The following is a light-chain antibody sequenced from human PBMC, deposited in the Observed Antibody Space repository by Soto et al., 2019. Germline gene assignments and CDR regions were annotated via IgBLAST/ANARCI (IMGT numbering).Light chain of an antibody. J-gene: IGKJ1*01. CDR1: QSVSSY. CDR3: QQYLITPST. Sequence: VLTQYPATLSLSPGNRAPLSCRASQSVSSYLAWYQSKPGQAPRLLIHGASNRATGIPDRFSGSGSGTDFTLTIGRLEPEDFAVYYCQQYLITPSTFGQGT. V-gene: IGKV3-20*01. CDR2: GAS.